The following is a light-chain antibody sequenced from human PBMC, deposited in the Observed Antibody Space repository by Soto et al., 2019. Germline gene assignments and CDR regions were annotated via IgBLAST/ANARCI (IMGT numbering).Light chain of an antibody. CDR3: LLSYRGVRI. CDR2: DTS. J-gene: IGLJ2*01. V-gene: IGLV7-46*01. Sequence: QTVVTQEPSLTVSPGGTVTLTCDSSTGAVTSGHYPFWFQRKPGQAPRTLIYDTSNKPSWTPARFSGSLLGGKAALTLSGAQPEDEAEHYCLLSYRGVRIFGGGTKVTVL. CDR1: TGAVTSGHY.